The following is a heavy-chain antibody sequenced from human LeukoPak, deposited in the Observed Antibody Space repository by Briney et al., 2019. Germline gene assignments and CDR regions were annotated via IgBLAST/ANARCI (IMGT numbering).Heavy chain of an antibody. CDR1: GYTFTSYG. CDR2: INPNSGDT. V-gene: IGHV1-2*02. J-gene: IGHJ4*02. Sequence: GASVKVSCKASGYTFTSYGISWVRQAPGQGLEWMGWINPNSGDTNYAQRFQGRVTMTRDTPINTAYMELSRLTSDDTAVYYCARPAYYYGAGSWPYWGQGSLVTVSS. D-gene: IGHD3-10*01. CDR3: ARPAYYYGAGSWPY.